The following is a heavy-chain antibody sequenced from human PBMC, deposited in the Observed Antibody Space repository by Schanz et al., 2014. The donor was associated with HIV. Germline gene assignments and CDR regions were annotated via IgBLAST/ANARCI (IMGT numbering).Heavy chain of an antibody. CDR1: GLILRSNY. CDR3: ARFANWAFDI. Sequence: VQLVESGGGLVKPGGSLRLSCAASGLILRSNYMNWVRQAPGRGLEWVSYIWYDGSKTYYVDSVKGRFTISRDNSKNTVYLQMNSLRVEDTAVYYCARFANWAFDIWGQGTTVTVSS. D-gene: IGHD1-1*01. J-gene: IGHJ3*02. CDR2: IWYDGSKT. V-gene: IGHV3-33*01.